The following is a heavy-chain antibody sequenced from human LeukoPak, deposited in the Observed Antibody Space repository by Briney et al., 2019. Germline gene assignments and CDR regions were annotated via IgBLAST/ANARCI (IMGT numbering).Heavy chain of an antibody. V-gene: IGHV3-66*01. CDR1: EFSVSSNY. CDR3: ARGPVVVVVVAYYFDY. CDR2: IYSGGST. D-gene: IGHD2-15*01. J-gene: IGHJ4*02. Sequence: GGSLRLSCAASEFSVSSNYMTWVRQAPGKGLEWVSLIYSGGSTYYADSVKGRFTISRDNSKNTLYLQMNSLRAEDTAVYYCARGPVVVVVVAYYFDYWGQGTLVTVSS.